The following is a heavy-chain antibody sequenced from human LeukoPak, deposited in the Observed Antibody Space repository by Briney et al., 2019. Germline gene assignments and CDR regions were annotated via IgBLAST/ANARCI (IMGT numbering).Heavy chain of an antibody. V-gene: IGHV4-39*01. Sequence: SETLSLTCSVSGDSITSGAYYWAWLRQPPGKGLEWIGSVYYSGSIKYNPSLKGRVSISRDMSKNQFSLNLNSVNATDTAVYYCARQDYAAWFDPWGQGTLVTVSS. J-gene: IGHJ5*02. CDR2: VYYSGSI. CDR1: GDSITSGAYY. D-gene: IGHD4/OR15-4a*01. CDR3: ARQDYAAWFDP.